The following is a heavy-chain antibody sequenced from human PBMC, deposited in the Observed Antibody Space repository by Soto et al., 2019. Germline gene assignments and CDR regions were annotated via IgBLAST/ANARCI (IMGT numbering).Heavy chain of an antibody. V-gene: IGHV4-34*01. J-gene: IGHJ6*03. CDR2: INHSGST. Sequence: SETLSLTCAVYGGSFSGYYWSWIRQPPGKGLEWIGEINHSGSTNYNPSLKSRVTISVDTSKNQFSLKLSSVTAADTAVYYCARQKTPYYYYYYMAVWGKGTTVTVSS. CDR1: GGSFSGYY. CDR3: ARQKTPYYYYYYMAV.